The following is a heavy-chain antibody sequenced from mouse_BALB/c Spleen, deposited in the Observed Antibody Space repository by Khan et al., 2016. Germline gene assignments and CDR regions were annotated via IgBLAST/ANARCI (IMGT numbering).Heavy chain of an antibody. CDR3: ASSYDYDEGFAY. D-gene: IGHD2-4*01. V-gene: IGHV2-6-7*01. J-gene: IGHJ3*01. CDR2: TRGDGSI. CDR1: GFSITGFA. Sequence: QVQLKESGPGLVAPSQSLSITCTVSGFSITGFAVNWVRQPPGKGLEWLGVTRGDGSIDYEPALKSRLSISKDNSKSQVSVNINSLQTDDTARYYCASSYDYDEGFAYWGQGTLVTVSA.